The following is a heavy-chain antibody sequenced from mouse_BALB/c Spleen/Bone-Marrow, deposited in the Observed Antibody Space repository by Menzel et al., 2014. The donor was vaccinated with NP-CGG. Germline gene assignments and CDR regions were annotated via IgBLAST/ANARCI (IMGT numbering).Heavy chain of an antibody. CDR3: ARFYGNYFDY. CDR2: IYYSGTI. V-gene: IGHV3-5*02. CDR1: GISITTGNYR. J-gene: IGHJ2*01. D-gene: IGHD2-1*01. Sequence: EVHLVESGPGLVKPSQTVSLTCTVTGISITTGNYRWSWLRQFPGNKLEWIGYIYYSGTISYNPSLTRRTTITRDTSKNQSFLEMNSLTAEDTATYYCARFYGNYFDYWGQGTTLTVSS.